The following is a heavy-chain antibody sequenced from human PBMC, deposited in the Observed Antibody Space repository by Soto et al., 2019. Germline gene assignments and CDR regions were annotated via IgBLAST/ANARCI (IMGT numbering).Heavy chain of an antibody. CDR3: ARDFRPSLYGDYFDY. V-gene: IGHV3-7*01. D-gene: IGHD4-17*01. CDR2: IKQDGSEK. Sequence: PGGSLRLSCAASGFTFSSYWMSWVRQAPGKGLEWVANIKQDGSEKYYVDSVKGRFTISRDNAKNSLYLQMNSLRAEDTAVYYCARDFRPSLYGDYFDYWGQGTLVTVSS. CDR1: GFTFSSYW. J-gene: IGHJ4*02.